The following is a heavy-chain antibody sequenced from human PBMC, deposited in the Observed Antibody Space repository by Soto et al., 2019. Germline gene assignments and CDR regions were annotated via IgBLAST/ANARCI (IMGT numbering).Heavy chain of an antibody. J-gene: IGHJ4*02. V-gene: IGHV4-34*01. Sequence: SWISKNPGKGLEWIGEINHSGSTNYNPSLKSRVTISVDTSKNQFSLKLSSVTAADTAVYNCARSTVTAIRIDYWGEGTLVTVSS. CDR3: ARSTVTAIRIDY. D-gene: IGHD2-21*02. CDR2: INHSGST.